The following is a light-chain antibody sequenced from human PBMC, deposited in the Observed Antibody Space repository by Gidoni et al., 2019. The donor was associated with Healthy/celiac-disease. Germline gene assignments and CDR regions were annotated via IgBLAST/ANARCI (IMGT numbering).Light chain of an antibody. J-gene: IGLJ3*02. CDR2: DVS. CDR3: SSYTSSSTLDWV. V-gene: IGLV2-14*01. Sequence: QSALTQPASVPGSPGQSITIPCTGTSSDVGGYNYVSCYQQHPGKAPKLMIYDVSNRPSGVSNRFSGSKSGNTASLTISGLQAEDEADYYCSSYTSSSTLDWVFGGGTKLTVL. CDR1: SSDVGGYNY.